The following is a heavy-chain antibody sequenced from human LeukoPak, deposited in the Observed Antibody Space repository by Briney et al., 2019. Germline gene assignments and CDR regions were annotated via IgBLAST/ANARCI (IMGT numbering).Heavy chain of an antibody. CDR1: GYTFTSYA. CDR3: AREEAAAGMLDY. V-gene: IGHV1-3*01. Sequence: GASVKVSCKASGYTFTSYAMHWVRQAPGQRLEWMGWINAGNGNTKYSQKFQGRVTITRDTSASTAYMELSSLRSEDTVVYYCAREEAAAGMLDYWGQGTLVTVSS. J-gene: IGHJ4*02. D-gene: IGHD6-13*01. CDR2: INAGNGNT.